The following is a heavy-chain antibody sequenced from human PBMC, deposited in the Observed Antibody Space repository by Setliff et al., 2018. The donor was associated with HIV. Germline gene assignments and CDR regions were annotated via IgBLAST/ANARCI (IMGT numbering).Heavy chain of an antibody. CDR2: INAGNGNT. CDR3: ARERDSSGFQFDP. J-gene: IGHJ5*02. Sequence: ASVKVSCKTSGFTFTNYAIHWVRQAPGQRLEWMGWINAGNGNTKYSQELQGRVTITRDTSASTAYMVLSSLRSDDMAVYYCARERDSSGFQFDPWGQGTLVTVS. CDR1: GFTFTNYA. D-gene: IGHD3-22*01. V-gene: IGHV1-3*03.